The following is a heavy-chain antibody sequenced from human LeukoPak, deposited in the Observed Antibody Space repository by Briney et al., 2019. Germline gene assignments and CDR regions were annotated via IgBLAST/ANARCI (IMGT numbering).Heavy chain of an antibody. CDR2: SNPNSGGT. D-gene: IGHD2-2*01. Sequence: ASVRVSCKASGYTFTGYYMHWVRQAPGQGLEWRGWSNPNSGGTNYAQKFQGRVTMTRDTSISTAYMELSRLRSDDTAVYYCARDPPAAITYYGMDVWGQGTTVTVSS. CDR3: ARDPPAAITYYGMDV. V-gene: IGHV1-2*02. CDR1: GYTFTGYY. J-gene: IGHJ6*02.